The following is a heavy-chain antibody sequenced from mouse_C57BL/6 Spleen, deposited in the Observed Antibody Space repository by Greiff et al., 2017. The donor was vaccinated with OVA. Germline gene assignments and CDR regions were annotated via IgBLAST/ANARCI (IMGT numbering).Heavy chain of an antibody. CDR1: GYAFSSSW. CDR3: ARRKYDYDDGYFDY. CDR2: IYPGDGDT. V-gene: IGHV1-82*01. J-gene: IGHJ2*01. Sequence: LEESGPELVKPGASVKISCKASGYAFSSSWMNWVKQRPGKGLEWIGRIYPGDGDTNYNGKFKGKATLTADKSSSTAYMQLSSLTSEDSAVYFCARRKYDYDDGYFDYWGQGTTLTVSS. D-gene: IGHD2-4*01.